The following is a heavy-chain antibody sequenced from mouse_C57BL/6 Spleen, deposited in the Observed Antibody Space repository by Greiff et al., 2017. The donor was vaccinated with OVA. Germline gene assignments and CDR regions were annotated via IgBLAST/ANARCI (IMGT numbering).Heavy chain of an antibody. D-gene: IGHD4-1*02. CDR1: GFTFSSYA. CDR2: ISDGGSYT. V-gene: IGHV5-4*03. J-gene: IGHJ3*01. CDR3: ARPANWGFAY. Sequence: EVMLVESGGGLVKPGGSLKLSCAASGFTFSSYAMSWVRQTPEKRLEWVATISDGGSYTYYPDNVKGRFTISRDNAKNNLYLQMSHLKSEDTAMYYCARPANWGFAYWGQGTLVTVSA.